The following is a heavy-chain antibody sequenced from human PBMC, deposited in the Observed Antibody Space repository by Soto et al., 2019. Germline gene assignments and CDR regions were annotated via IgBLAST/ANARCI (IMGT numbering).Heavy chain of an antibody. V-gene: IGHV1-46*01. Sequence: QVQLVQSWAEVKKPGASVKVSCTASGYTFTSYYMHWVRQAPGQGLEWMGIINPSGGSTSDAQKCQGRVTMTRDTSTSTVYMELSSLRSEDTAVYYCARDTPYIAVAGTPPGYYFDYWGQGTLVTVSS. CDR2: INPSGGST. CDR3: ARDTPYIAVAGTPPGYYFDY. J-gene: IGHJ4*02. D-gene: IGHD6-19*01. CDR1: GYTFTSYY.